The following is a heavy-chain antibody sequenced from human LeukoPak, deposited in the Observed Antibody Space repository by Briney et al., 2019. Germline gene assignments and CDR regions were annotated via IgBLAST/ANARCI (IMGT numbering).Heavy chain of an antibody. CDR3: TEAAAGTCY. J-gene: IGHJ4*02. D-gene: IGHD6-13*01. CDR1: GFTFSGSA. CDR2: IRRKANSYAT. Sequence: PGGSLRLSCAASGFTFSGSAMHWVRQASGKGLEGVGRIRRKANSYATAYAASVKGRFTISRDDSKNTAYLQMNSLKTENMAVYYCTEAAAGTCYWGQGTLVTVYS. V-gene: IGHV3-73*01.